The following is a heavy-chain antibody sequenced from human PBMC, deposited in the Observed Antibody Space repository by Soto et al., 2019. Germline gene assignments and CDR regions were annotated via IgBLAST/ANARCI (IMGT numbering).Heavy chain of an antibody. Sequence: PGGSLRLSCAASGFTFSSYSMNWVRRAPGKGLEWVSSISSSSSYIYYADSVKGRFTISRDNAKNSLYLQMNSLRAEDTAVYYCARVTLGYCISNNCFFDYWGQGTLVTVSS. J-gene: IGHJ4*02. CDR1: GFTFSSYS. V-gene: IGHV3-21*01. CDR3: ARVTLGYCISNNCFFDY. CDR2: ISSSSSYI. D-gene: IGHD2-2*01.